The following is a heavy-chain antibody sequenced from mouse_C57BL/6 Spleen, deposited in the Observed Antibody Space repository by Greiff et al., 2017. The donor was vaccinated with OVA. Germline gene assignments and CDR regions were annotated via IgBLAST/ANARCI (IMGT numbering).Heavy chain of an antibody. CDR2: ISSGGSYT. CDR1: GFTFSSYG. J-gene: IGHJ1*03. CDR3: ARQGLRHWYFGV. D-gene: IGHD2-4*01. V-gene: IGHV5-6*01. Sequence: EVQVVESGGDLVKPGGSLTLSCAASGFTFSSYGMSWVRQTPDKRLEWVATISSGGSYTYYPDSVKGRFTISRDNAKNTLYLQMSSLKSEDTAMYYCARQGLRHWYFGVWGTGTTVTVSS.